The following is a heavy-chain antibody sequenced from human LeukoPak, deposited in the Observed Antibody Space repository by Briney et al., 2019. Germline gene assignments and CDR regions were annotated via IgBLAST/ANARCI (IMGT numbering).Heavy chain of an antibody. CDR3: ARAGYTISSYRFDY. V-gene: IGHV4-4*07. J-gene: IGHJ4*02. CDR2: IYTTGRT. D-gene: IGHD3-16*02. CDR1: GGSISSYW. Sequence: PSETLSLNCSVSGGSISSYWWSWIRQPAGKGLEFIGRIYTTGRTNYNLSLKSRVSMSVDTSKNKFSLELRSVTAADTAVYFCARAGYTISSYRFDYWGQGALVTVSS.